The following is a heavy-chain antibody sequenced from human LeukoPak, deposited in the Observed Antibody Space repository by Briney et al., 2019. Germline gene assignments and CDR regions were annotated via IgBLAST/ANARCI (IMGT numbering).Heavy chain of an antibody. CDR1: GFTFITYA. CDR2: IGGSSDFT. D-gene: IGHD3-10*01. J-gene: IGHJ4*02. Sequence: PGGSLRLSCAASGFTFITYAMSWVRQAPGKGLEWVSAIGGSSDFTYYAEYVKGRFTISRDNSKKTLYLQMNSLRAEDTAVYHCAKADRGWGVITKDWGQGTLVTVSS. CDR3: AKADRGWGVITKD. V-gene: IGHV3-23*01.